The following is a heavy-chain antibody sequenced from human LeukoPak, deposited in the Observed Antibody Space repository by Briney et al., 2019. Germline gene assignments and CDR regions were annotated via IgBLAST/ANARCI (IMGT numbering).Heavy chain of an antibody. D-gene: IGHD1-20*01. J-gene: IGHJ4*02. Sequence: TGGSLRLSCAASGFTFSSYAMSWVRQAPGTGLGWVSTITGNTGSTYYADSVKGRFTISRDNSKNTLYLQMKSQRAEDTAVYYCAKSSDYNWSYIDYWGQGTQVTVSS. CDR1: GFTFSSYA. CDR2: ITGNTGST. CDR3: AKSSDYNWSYIDY. V-gene: IGHV3-23*01.